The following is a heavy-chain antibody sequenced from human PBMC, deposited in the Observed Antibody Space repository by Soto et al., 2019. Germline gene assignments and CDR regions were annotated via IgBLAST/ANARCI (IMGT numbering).Heavy chain of an antibody. CDR3: ARDLRIAAAGTVAFDI. V-gene: IGHV6-1*01. J-gene: IGHJ3*02. CDR1: GDSVSSNSAA. D-gene: IGHD6-13*01. CDR2: TYYRSKWYS. Sequence: SQTLSLTCAISGDSVSSNSAAWNWIRQSPSRGLEWLGRTYYRSKWYSDYAVSVKSRITINPDTSKNQFSLQLNSVTPEDTAVYYCARDLRIAAAGTVAFDIWGQGTMVTVSS.